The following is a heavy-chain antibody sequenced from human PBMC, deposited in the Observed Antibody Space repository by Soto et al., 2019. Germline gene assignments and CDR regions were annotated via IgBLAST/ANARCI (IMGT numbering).Heavy chain of an antibody. D-gene: IGHD1-1*01. Sequence: GWSLRLSCAGSGFTFSNYAMSWVRQAPGKGLEWVSAISSAVNTYYADSVKGRFTISRDNSKNTLYLQMNSLRAEDTAVYYCAKNPGPWGQGTLVTVSS. V-gene: IGHV3-23*01. CDR2: ISSAVNT. CDR3: AKNPGP. CDR1: GFTFSNYA. J-gene: IGHJ5*02.